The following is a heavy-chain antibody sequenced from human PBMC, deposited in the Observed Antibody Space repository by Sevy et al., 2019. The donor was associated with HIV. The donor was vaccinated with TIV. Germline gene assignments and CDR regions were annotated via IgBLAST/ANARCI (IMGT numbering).Heavy chain of an antibody. V-gene: IGHV3-49*03. D-gene: IGHD5-12*01. CDR2: ITRNSYEAYGGTT. CDR1: GFTFEDYA. J-gene: IGHJ4*02. CDR3: TRGLATADTPEYYFDY. Sequence: GGSLRLSCTTSGFTFEDYALSWFRQAPGKGLEWVAFITRNSYEAYGGTTDYDASVKGRFIISRDDSKSIAYLQMNSLKTEDTAVYYCTRGLATADTPEYYFDYWGQGTLVTVSS.